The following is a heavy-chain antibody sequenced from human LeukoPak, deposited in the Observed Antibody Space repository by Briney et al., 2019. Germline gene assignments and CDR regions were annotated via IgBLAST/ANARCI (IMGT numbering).Heavy chain of an antibody. V-gene: IGHV4-59*01. CDR3: ARVIAAAEPTFDY. Sequence: SETLYLTCTVSGGSISSYYWGWIRQPPGKGLEWIGYISYSGSTNYNPSLKSRVIISVDTSKNQFSLKLSSVTAADTAVCYCARVIAAAEPTFDYWGQGTLVTVSS. CDR2: ISYSGST. CDR1: GGSISSYY. J-gene: IGHJ4*02. D-gene: IGHD6-13*01.